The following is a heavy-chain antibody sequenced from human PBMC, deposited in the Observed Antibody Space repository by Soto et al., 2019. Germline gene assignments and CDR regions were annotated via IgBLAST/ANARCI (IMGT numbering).Heavy chain of an antibody. CDR1: GFSLTTSGVG. D-gene: IGHD3-3*01. V-gene: IGHV2-5*02. J-gene: IGHJ4*02. Sequence: QITLKESGPTVVKPTETLTLTCTFSGFSLTTSGVGVGWVRQSPGKAPEWLALIYWDDAKRYSTSLKSRLTITKDTSHNQVVLTMANVDPADTATYYCAHRVLRTVFGLVTTTAIYFDFWGQGTPVVVSS. CDR3: AHRVLRTVFGLVTTTAIYFDF. CDR2: IYWDDAK.